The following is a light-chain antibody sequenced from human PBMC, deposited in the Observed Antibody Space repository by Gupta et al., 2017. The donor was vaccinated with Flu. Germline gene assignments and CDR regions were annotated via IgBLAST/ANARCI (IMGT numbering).Light chain of an antibody. CDR2: EDN. V-gene: IGLV1-51*02. CDR3: GTWDYTLSGLFVM. J-gene: IGLJ3*02. Sequence: SMLTQPPSVSAAPGQKVTISCSGNNTNIGKHFVSWYQHRPGTAPKLLIYEDNKRPSGIRARFSASKSGTSATLAITGLQTEDEADYYCGTWDYTLSGLFVMFGGGTKLTV. CDR1: NTNIGKHF.